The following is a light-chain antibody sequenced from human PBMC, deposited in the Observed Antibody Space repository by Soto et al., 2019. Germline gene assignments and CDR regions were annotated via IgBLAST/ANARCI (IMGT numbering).Light chain of an antibody. Sequence: QSALAQPASVSGSPGQSITISCTGTSSDIGDSNFVSWYQHHPGKAPKLLIYDVSGRPSRISSRFSGSKSANTASLTISGLQAEDEALYYCSSYTSTTTVRFVFGTGTKVTV. CDR1: SSDIGDSNF. V-gene: IGLV2-14*01. J-gene: IGLJ1*01. CDR3: SSYTSTTTVRFV. CDR2: DVS.